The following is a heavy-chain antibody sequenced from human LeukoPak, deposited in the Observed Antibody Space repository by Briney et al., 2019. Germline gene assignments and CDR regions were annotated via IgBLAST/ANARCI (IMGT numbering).Heavy chain of an antibody. D-gene: IGHD1-14*01. Sequence: PGGSLRLSCAATGFTFSSYSMNWVRQAPGKGLGWVSSISSSSSYMYYADSVKGRFTISRDNAKNSLSLRMNSLRAEDTAVYYCARDVGMATFDYCGQGTLVTVSS. CDR1: GFTFSSYS. CDR2: ISSSSSYM. CDR3: ARDVGMATFDY. J-gene: IGHJ4*02. V-gene: IGHV3-21*01.